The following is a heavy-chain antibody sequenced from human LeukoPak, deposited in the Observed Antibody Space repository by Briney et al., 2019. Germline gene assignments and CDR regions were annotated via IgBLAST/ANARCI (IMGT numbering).Heavy chain of an antibody. CDR2: ISADNGNT. Sequence: ASVTVSCKASGFTFNNYGFSWVRQAPGQGLQWMGWISADNGNTKYAQNLQGRVIMTTDRSTGTAYVELTSLRSDDAAVYYCARDRRGYSAYDGEGFDYWGQGTLVTGSS. V-gene: IGHV1-18*04. CDR1: GFTFNNYG. CDR3: ARDRRGYSAYDGEGFDY. J-gene: IGHJ4*02. D-gene: IGHD5-12*01.